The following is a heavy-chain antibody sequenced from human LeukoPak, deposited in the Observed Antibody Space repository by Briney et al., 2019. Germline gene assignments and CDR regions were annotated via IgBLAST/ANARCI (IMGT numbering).Heavy chain of an antibody. CDR1: GGSVSSGSYY. J-gene: IGHJ3*02. V-gene: IGHV4-61*01. CDR2: IYYTGST. Sequence: SETLSLTCTVSGGSVSSGSYYWSWIRQPPGKGLEWIGYIYYTGSTNYNPSLKSRVTMSADTSKNQFSLKLSSVTAADTAVYYCARDRQATTAYDAFDIWGRGTMVTVSS. D-gene: IGHD4-17*01. CDR3: ARDRQATTAYDAFDI.